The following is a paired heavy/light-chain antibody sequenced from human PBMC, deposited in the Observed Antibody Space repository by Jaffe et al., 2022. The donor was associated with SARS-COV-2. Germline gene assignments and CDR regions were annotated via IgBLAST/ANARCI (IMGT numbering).Light chain of an antibody. Sequence: EIVMTQSPLSLPVTPGEPASISCRSSQSLLYSNGNNYLDWYLQKPGQSPQLLIYLGSNRASGVPDRFSGSGSGTDFTLKISRVEAEDVGVYYCMQGLQIPTFGQGTRVEIK. CDR3: MQGLQIPT. CDR1: QSLLYSNGNNY. V-gene: IGKV2-28*01. J-gene: IGKJ1*01. CDR2: LGS.
Heavy chain of an antibody. Sequence: EVQLVESGGGLIQPGGSLRLSCAASGFTVTSNFMTWVRQAPGKGLECVSVLSNDGKTYYADSVKGRFTISRDTSTNTFLLQMNSLRGDDTAVYYCARGRDYYRVFDVWGQGTMVTVSS. CDR1: GFTVTSNF. D-gene: IGHD3-22*01. CDR2: LSNDGKT. V-gene: IGHV3-53*01. CDR3: ARGRDYYRVFDV. J-gene: IGHJ3*01.